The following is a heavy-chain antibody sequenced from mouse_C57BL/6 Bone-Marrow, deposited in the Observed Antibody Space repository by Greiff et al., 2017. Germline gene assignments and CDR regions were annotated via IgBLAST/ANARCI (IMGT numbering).Heavy chain of an antibody. Sequence: QVQLQQSGAELVRPGTSVKVSCKSSGYAFTNYLIEWVKQRPGQGLEWIGVINPGSGGTNYNEKFKGKDKLTAAKSTSTAYMQLSSLTSEDSAVDFCARAKNGDSWFAYWGRGNLVTVSA. CDR1: GYAFTNYL. CDR2: INPGSGGT. J-gene: IGHJ3*01. V-gene: IGHV1-54*01. CDR3: ARAKNGDSWFAY. D-gene: IGHD4-1*01.